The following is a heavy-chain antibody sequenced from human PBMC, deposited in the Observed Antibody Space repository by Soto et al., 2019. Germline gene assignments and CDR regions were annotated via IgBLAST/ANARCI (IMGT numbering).Heavy chain of an antibody. J-gene: IGHJ2*01. CDR1: GFRFSDHY. Sequence: GGSLRLSCAASGFRFSDHYMTWIRQAPGKGLEWVSKISGGGTTMYYADSVKGRFTVSRDNAKNSLYLQMNSLRAEDTAVYYCAGDPYYYGSAFWG. V-gene: IGHV3-11*01. D-gene: IGHD3-10*01. CDR3: AGDPYYYGSAF. CDR2: ISGGGTTM.